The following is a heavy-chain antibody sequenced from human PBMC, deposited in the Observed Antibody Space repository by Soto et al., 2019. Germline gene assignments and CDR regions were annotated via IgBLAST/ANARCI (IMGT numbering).Heavy chain of an antibody. V-gene: IGHV3-30-3*01. CDR3: ARIGYGFTYGNGFDP. CDR1: GFTLHGYA. J-gene: IGHJ5*02. Sequence: QVQLVESGGGVVQPATSLRLSCAASGFTLHGYAMNWVRQAPGRGLEWVAVISHPGDNIRYADSVRGRFTISRDTSKNTVHLQMNSLRPEDTALYYCARIGYGFTYGNGFDPWGHGTRVTVSS. CDR2: ISHPGDNI. D-gene: IGHD5-12*01.